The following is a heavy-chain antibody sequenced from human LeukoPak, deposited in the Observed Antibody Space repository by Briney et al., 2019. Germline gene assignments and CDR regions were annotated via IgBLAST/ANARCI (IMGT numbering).Heavy chain of an antibody. V-gene: IGHV4-34*01. D-gene: IGHD3-3*01. J-gene: IGHJ2*01. CDR1: GGSFSGYY. CDR2: INHSGST. Sequence: PSETLSLTCAVYGGSFSGYYWSWIRQPPGKGLEWIGEINHSGSTNYNPSLKSRVTISVDTSKNQFSLKLSSVTAADTAVYYCALSPWSGPGYFDLWGRGTLVTVSS. CDR3: ALSPWSGPGYFDL.